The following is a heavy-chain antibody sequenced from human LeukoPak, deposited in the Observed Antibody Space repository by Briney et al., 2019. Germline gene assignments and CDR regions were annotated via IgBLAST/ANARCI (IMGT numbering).Heavy chain of an antibody. J-gene: IGHJ4*02. CDR3: ARGLSPSDY. V-gene: IGHV1-8*01. CDR1: GYSFTTYD. CDR2: MNPNSGKT. Sequence: ASVKVSCKASGYSFTTYDISWVRQAPGQGLEWMGWMNPNSGKTNFAQKFQGRVTMTRTTSISTAYMEVSSLRSEDTAVYYCARGLSPSDYWGQGTLVTVSS.